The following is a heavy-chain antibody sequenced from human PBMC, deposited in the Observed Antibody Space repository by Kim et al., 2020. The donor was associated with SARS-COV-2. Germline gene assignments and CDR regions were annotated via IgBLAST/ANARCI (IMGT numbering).Heavy chain of an antibody. CDR2: DGSGK. CDR3: TTKNY. Sequence: DGSGKNYVGPLRGRFTISRDNTRNSLYLQMESLGAEDTAVYYCTTKNYWGQGTLVTVSS. V-gene: IGHV3-7*01. J-gene: IGHJ4*02.